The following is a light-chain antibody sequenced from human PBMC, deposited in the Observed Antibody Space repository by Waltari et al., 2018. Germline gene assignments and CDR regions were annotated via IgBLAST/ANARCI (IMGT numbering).Light chain of an antibody. V-gene: IGLV2-11*01. J-gene: IGLJ2*01. Sequence: QSALTQPRPVSWSPGQSVTLPCTGTSRDIGGYKLVSMYQQHPGKAPKLVIYDVDKRPSGVPDRFSGSKAGNTASLTISGLQTDDDADYYCCSYAGRYTSVFGRGTRVTVL. CDR3: CSYAGRYTSV. CDR1: SRDIGGYKL. CDR2: DVD.